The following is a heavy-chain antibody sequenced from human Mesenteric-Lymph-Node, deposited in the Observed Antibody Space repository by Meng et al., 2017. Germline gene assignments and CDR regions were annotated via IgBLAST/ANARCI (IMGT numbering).Heavy chain of an antibody. CDR2: IHPNSGGT. Sequence: ASVKVSCKASGYTFTDYYIHWVRQAPGQGLEWMGRIHPNSGGTNYAQRFQGRVTMTRDTSISTAYMELRSLRSDDTAMYYCARRGYFDYWGQGTRVTVSS. CDR1: GYTFTDYY. D-gene: IGHD2-15*01. V-gene: IGHV1-2*06. J-gene: IGHJ4*02. CDR3: ARRGYFDY.